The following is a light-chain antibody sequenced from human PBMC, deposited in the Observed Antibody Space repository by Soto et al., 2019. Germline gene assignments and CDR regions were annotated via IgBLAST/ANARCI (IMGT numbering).Light chain of an antibody. V-gene: IGKV3-20*01. CDR2: GAS. J-gene: IGKJ2*01. Sequence: IVLTQSPGTLSLSPGERATLSCRASQSISSSYLAWYQQKPGQAPGLLIYGASRRATGIPDRFIGSGSGTYLPLTISRLEPEDFAVYYCQQYGYSPVMYTVGQGTKLEIK. CDR3: QQYGYSPVMYT. CDR1: QSISSSY.